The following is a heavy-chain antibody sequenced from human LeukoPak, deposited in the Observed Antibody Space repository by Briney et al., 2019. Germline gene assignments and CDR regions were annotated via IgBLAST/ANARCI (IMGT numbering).Heavy chain of an antibody. CDR2: ISTTGTDT. D-gene: IGHD1/OR15-1a*01. V-gene: IGHV3-23*01. CDR1: GFAFSSYA. CDR3: AKVAAGTLIDV. Sequence: GGSLRLSCATFGFAFSSYAMSWVRQAPGQGLEWVSGISTTGTDTYYADSVKGRLTVSRDNFKNTLYLQMNSLRAEDTAIYYCAKVAAGTLIDVWGQGTTVIVSS. J-gene: IGHJ6*02.